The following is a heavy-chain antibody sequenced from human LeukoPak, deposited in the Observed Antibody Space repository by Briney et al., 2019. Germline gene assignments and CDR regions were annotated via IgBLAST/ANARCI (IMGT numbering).Heavy chain of an antibody. J-gene: IGHJ4*02. CDR3: AKGASPTYYYDSSPGYFDY. D-gene: IGHD3-22*01. Sequence: GGSLRLSCAASGFTFSTYNMNWVRQAPGKGVEWVSYISSSSGTIYYADSVKGRFTISRDDSKNTLYLQMNSLRAEDTAVYYCAKGASPTYYYDSSPGYFDYWGQGTLVTVSS. CDR1: GFTFSTYN. CDR2: ISSSSGTI. V-gene: IGHV3-48*01.